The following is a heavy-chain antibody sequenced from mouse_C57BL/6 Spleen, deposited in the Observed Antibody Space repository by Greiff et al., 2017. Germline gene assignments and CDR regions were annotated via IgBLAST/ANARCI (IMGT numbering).Heavy chain of an antibody. V-gene: IGHV3-6*01. D-gene: IGHD1-1*01. Sequence: VQLQQSGPGLVKPSQSLSLTCSVTGYSITSGYYWNWIRQFPGNKLEWMGYISYDGSNNYNPSLKNRISITRDTSKNQFFLKLNSVTTEDTATYYCAREDYGSSYEFAYWGQGTLVTVSA. J-gene: IGHJ3*01. CDR2: ISYDGSN. CDR1: GYSITSGYY. CDR3: AREDYGSSYEFAY.